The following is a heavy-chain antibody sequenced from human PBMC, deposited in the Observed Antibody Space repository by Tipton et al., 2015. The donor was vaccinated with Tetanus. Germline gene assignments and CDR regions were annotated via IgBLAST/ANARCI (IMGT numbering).Heavy chain of an antibody. V-gene: IGHV4-39*07. D-gene: IGHD6-25*01. J-gene: IGHJ6*02. CDR1: GGSITNGSFY. CDR2: VFYSGSS. Sequence: TLSLTCTVSGGSITNGSFYWGWIRQPPGKGLEWIGSVFYSGSSFYNPSLKSRVTMSGDTSKNQFSLRLTSVTAADTAVYYCARMQRYRMDVWGEGTTVTVSS. CDR3: ARMQRYRMDV.